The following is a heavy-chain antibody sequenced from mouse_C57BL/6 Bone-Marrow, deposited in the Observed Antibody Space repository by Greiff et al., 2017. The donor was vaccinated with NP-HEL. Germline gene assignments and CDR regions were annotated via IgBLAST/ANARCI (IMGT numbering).Heavy chain of an antibody. CDR3: ARHEERVYSNYQAWFAY. V-gene: IGHV1-62-2*01. CDR1: GYTFTEYT. Sequence: QVQLQQSGAELVKPGASVKLSCKASGYTFTEYTIHWVKQRSGQGLEWIGCFYPGSGSIKYNEKFKDKATLTADKSSSTVYLELSRLTSEDSAVYFCARHEERVYSNYQAWFAYSGQGTLVTVSA. D-gene: IGHD2-5*01. CDR2: FYPGSGSI. J-gene: IGHJ3*01.